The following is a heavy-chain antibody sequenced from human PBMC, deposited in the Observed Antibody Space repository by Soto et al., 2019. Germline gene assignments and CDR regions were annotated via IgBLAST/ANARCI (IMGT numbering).Heavy chain of an antibody. CDR2: IIPIFGTA. V-gene: IGHV1-69*01. Sequence: QVQLVQSGAEVKKPGSSVKVSCKPSGGTFSSYAISWVRQAPGQGLEWMGGIIPIFGTANYAQKFQGRVTITPDESTSRAYLELSSLRSEDTAVYYCARDRYYDSSGYYVYYCDYRRQGSLVTLSS. CDR1: GGTFSSYA. CDR3: ARDRYYDSSGYYVYYCDY. D-gene: IGHD3-22*01. J-gene: IGHJ4*02.